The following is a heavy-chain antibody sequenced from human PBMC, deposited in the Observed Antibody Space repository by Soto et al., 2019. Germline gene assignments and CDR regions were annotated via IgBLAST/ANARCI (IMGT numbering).Heavy chain of an antibody. D-gene: IGHD3-9*01. CDR3: AKDLRVRYFDWLLSGDNWFDP. Sequence: EGSLRLSCAASGFTFSSYAMSWVRQAPGKGLEWVSAISGSGGSTYYADSVKGRFTISRDNSKNTLYLQMNSLRAEDTAVYYCAKDLRVRYFDWLLSGDNWFDPWGQGTLVTVSS. CDR1: GFTFSSYA. V-gene: IGHV3-23*01. J-gene: IGHJ5*02. CDR2: ISGSGGST.